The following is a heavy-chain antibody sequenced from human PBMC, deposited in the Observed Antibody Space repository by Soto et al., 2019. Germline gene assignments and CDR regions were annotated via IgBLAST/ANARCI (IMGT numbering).Heavy chain of an antibody. V-gene: IGHV4-34*01. Sequence: QVQLQQWGAGLLKPSETLSLNCAVTGGSLSGYYWSWIRQPPGKGREWIGEVKDGGHTNYSPSLRGRVTISSDTSNNQFSLMLNSVTAADTGGYYCARGQEGVVATHWDQGSLVTVSS. D-gene: IGHD5-12*01. CDR2: VKDGGHT. CDR3: ARGQEGVVATH. CDR1: GGSLSGYY. J-gene: IGHJ4*02.